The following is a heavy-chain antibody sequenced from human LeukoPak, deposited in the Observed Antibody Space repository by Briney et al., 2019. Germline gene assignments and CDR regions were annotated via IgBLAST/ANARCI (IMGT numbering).Heavy chain of an antibody. D-gene: IGHD3-22*01. CDR1: GGSISSSSYY. J-gene: IGHJ4*02. CDR2: IYYSGST. V-gene: IGHV4-39*07. Sequence: SETLSLTCTVSGGSISSSSYYWGWIRQPPGKGLEWIGSIYYSGSTYYNPSLKSRVTISVDTSKNQFSLKLSSVTAADTAVYYCASSPTYYYDSSGPVGYYFDYWGQGTLVTVSS. CDR3: ASSPTYYYDSSGPVGYYFDY.